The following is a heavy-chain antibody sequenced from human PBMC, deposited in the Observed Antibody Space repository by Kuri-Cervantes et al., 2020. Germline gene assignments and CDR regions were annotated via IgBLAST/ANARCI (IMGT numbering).Heavy chain of an antibody. CDR1: GGTFSSYA. CDR2: IIPIFGTA. J-gene: IGHJ4*02. Sequence: SVKVSCKASGGTFSSYAISWVRQAPGQGLEWMGGIIPIFGTANYAQKFQGRVTITADKSTSTVYMELSSLRSEDTAVYYSARDQYRAAMVRGVYPSSFDYWGQGTLVTVSS. CDR3: ARDQYRAAMVRGVYPSSFDY. D-gene: IGHD3-10*01. V-gene: IGHV1-69*06.